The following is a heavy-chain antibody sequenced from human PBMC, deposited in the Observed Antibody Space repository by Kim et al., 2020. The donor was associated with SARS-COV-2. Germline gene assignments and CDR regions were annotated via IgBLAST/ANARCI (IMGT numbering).Heavy chain of an antibody. J-gene: IGHJ4*02. Sequence: GGSLRLSCAASGFTFSSYAMSWVRQAPGKGLEWVSAISGSGGSTYYADSVKGRFTISRDNSKNTLYLQMNSLRAEDTAVYYCAKMFYGSGKRALYYFDYWGQGTLVTVSS. CDR1: GFTFSSYA. D-gene: IGHD3-10*01. V-gene: IGHV3-23*01. CDR3: AKMFYGSGKRALYYFDY. CDR2: ISGSGGST.